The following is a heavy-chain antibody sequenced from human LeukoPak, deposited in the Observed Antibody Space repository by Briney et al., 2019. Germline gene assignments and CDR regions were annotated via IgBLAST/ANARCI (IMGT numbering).Heavy chain of an antibody. V-gene: IGHV3-23*01. D-gene: IGHD1-26*01. CDR3: AKPYSGSYYFDY. CDR1: GFIFSNYG. J-gene: IGHJ4*02. CDR2: ISASGSAT. Sequence: PGGSLRLSCAASGFIFSNYGMNWVRRAPGKGLEWVAAISASGSATSYADSVRGRFTISRDNSKNKVYLQMSSLRAEDTAVYYCAKPYSGSYYFDYWGQGTLVTVSS.